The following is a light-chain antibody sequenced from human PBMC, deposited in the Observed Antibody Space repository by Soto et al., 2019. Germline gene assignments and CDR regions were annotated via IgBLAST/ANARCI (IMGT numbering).Light chain of an antibody. V-gene: IGKV1-12*01. CDR1: QGVSIW. Sequence: DIQMTQSPSSVPASVGDRVTITCRASQGVSIWLAWYQQKPGKAPNLLIYAASNLQRGVPSRFSGSGSGTHFTLTISSLQPEDFATYYCQQVNSFPPSFGGGTKVDIK. CDR3: QQVNSFPPS. J-gene: IGKJ4*01. CDR2: AAS.